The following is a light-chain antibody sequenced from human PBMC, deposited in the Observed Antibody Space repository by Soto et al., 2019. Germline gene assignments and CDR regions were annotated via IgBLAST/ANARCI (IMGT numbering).Light chain of an antibody. CDR1: SSDVGSYNL. CDR3: CSYARSRV. Sequence: QSALTQPASVSGSAGQSITISFTGTSSDVGSYNLVSWYQQYPGKAPKLMIYEGSKRPSGVSNRFSGSKSGNTASLTISGLQAEDEADYYCCSYARSRVFGTGTKLTVL. CDR2: EGS. V-gene: IGLV2-23*01. J-gene: IGLJ1*01.